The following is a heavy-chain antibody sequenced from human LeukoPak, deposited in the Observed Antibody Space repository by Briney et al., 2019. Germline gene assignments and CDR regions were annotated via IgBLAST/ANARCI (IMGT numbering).Heavy chain of an antibody. Sequence: GGSLRLSCAASGFTLSSYWMSWVRQAPGKGLEWVANIKQDGSEKYYVDSVKGRFTISRDNAKNSLYLQMNSLRAEDTAVYYCARERDAFDIWGQGTMVTVSS. CDR3: ARERDAFDI. CDR1: GFTLSSYW. J-gene: IGHJ3*02. CDR2: IKQDGSEK. V-gene: IGHV3-7*01.